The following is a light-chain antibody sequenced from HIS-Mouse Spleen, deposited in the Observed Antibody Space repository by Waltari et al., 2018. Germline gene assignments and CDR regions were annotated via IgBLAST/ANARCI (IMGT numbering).Light chain of an antibody. V-gene: IGLV3-25*03. J-gene: IGLJ2*01. CDR2: KDS. CDR3: QSADSSGTSHVV. CDR1: ALPKQY. Sequence: SYELTQPPSVSVSPGQTARITCSGDALPKQYAYWYQQKPGQAPVLVIYKDSERPSGIPERFSGSSSWTTVTLTISGVQAEDEADYYCQSADSSGTSHVVFGGGTKLTVL.